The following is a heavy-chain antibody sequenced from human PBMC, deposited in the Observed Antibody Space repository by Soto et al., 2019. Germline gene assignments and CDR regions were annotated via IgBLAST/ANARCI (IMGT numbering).Heavy chain of an antibody. Sequence: QLQLQESGPGLVKPSETLSLTCTVSGGSISSSSYYWGWIRQPPGKGLEWIGSIYYSGSTYYNPSLKSRVTISVDTSKNQFSLKLSSVTAADTAVYYCARLGPDGPGWYYFDYWGQGTLVTVSS. V-gene: IGHV4-39*01. J-gene: IGHJ4*02. D-gene: IGHD6-19*01. CDR3: ARLGPDGPGWYYFDY. CDR2: IYYSGST. CDR1: GGSISSSSYY.